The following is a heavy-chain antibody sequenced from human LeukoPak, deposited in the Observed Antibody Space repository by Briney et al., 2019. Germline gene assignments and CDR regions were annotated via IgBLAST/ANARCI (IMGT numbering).Heavy chain of an antibody. CDR3: ARPLMYYYGSETYFWFDP. V-gene: IGHV3-23*01. CDR1: GFTFSSYA. CDR2: ISGSGGST. Sequence: GSLRLSCAASGFTFSSYAMTWVRQAPGKGLEWVSSISGSGGSTYYADSVKGRFTISRDNAKNSLSLQMNSLRAEDTAVYYCARPLMYYYGSETYFWFDPWGQGTLVTVSS. J-gene: IGHJ5*02. D-gene: IGHD3-10*01.